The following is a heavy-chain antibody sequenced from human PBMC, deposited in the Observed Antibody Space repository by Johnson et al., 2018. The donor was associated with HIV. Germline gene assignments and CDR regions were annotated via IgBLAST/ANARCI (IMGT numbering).Heavy chain of an antibody. J-gene: IGHJ3*02. V-gene: IGHV3-30*03. CDR3: ASPGTVVTGLAFDI. CDR1: GFTFSSFD. Sequence: QVQLVESGGGLVQPGGSLRLSCAASGFTFSSFDMRWVRQAPGKGLEWVAVTSNDGSFKNYADSVKGRFTVSRDNSKNTLYLQMNSLRAEDTAVYYCASPGTVVTGLAFDIWGQGTMVTVSS. CDR2: TSNDGSFK. D-gene: IGHD4-23*01.